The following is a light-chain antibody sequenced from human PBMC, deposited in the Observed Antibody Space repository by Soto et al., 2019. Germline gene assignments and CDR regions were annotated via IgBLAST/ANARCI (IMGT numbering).Light chain of an antibody. J-gene: IGLJ1*01. CDR2: DVS. Sequence: QSVLTQPASVSGSPGQSITISCTGTSSDVGGYNYVSWYQQHPGKAPKLMIYDVSNRPSGVSNRFSGSKSGNTASLTISGVQAEDEADYYCSSYTSSSLDFYVFGTGTKVTV. CDR1: SSDVGGYNY. V-gene: IGLV2-14*01. CDR3: SSYTSSSLDFYV.